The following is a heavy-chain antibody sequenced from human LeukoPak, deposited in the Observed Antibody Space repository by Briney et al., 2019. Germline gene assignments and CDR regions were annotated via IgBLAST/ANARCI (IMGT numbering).Heavy chain of an antibody. D-gene: IGHD6-25*01. CDR2: IYYSGST. CDR3: ARQNSGARLNV. CDR1: GDSMSSYY. Sequence: PSETLSLTCTVSGDSMSSYYWSWIRQPPGKGPEWIGYIYYSGSTNYNPSLKSRVTISVDTSKNQFSLKLNSVTAADTAVYYCARQNSGARLNVWGQGTTVTVSS. J-gene: IGHJ6*02. V-gene: IGHV4-59*08.